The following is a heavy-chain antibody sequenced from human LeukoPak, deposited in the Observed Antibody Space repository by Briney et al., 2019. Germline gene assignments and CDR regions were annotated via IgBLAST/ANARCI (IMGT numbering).Heavy chain of an antibody. CDR2: ISYDGSNK. D-gene: IGHD5/OR15-5a*01. Sequence: GGSLRLSCAASGFTFSSYAMHWVRQAPGKGLEWVAVISYDGSNKYYADSVKGRFTISRDNSKNTLYLQMNSLRAEDTAVYYCARDGPGDSVSGSAWGQGTLVTVSS. CDR3: ARDGPGDSVSGSA. CDR1: GFTFSSYA. V-gene: IGHV3-30-3*01. J-gene: IGHJ4*02.